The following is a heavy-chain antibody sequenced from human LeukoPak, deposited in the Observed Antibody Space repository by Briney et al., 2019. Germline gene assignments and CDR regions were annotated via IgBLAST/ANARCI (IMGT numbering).Heavy chain of an antibody. Sequence: PGGSLRLSCAASGFTFSSYAMHWVRQAPGKGLQWVSFIRYDGTTKYYADSVKGRFTISRDNSKNTLYLQMNSLRVDDTAVYYCAKDGGYSGALFDSWGQGTLDTVSS. D-gene: IGHD6-19*01. CDR3: AKDGGYSGALFDS. J-gene: IGHJ4*02. CDR1: GFTFSSYA. CDR2: IRYDGTTK. V-gene: IGHV3-30*02.